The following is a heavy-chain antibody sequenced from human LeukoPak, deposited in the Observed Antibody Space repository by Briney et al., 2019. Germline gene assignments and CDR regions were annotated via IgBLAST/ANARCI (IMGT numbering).Heavy chain of an antibody. V-gene: IGHV3-30*18. J-gene: IGHJ4*02. CDR1: GFTFSNYG. Sequence: GGSLRLSCAASGFTFSNYGMHWLRQAPGKGLEWVTAISNDGNKDQYADSVKGRFTISRDNSKNTLYLYMNSLRAEDTAVYYCAKRLVGGYSYGPLDSWGQGTLVTVSS. D-gene: IGHD5-18*01. CDR2: ISNDGNKD. CDR3: AKRLVGGYSYGPLDS.